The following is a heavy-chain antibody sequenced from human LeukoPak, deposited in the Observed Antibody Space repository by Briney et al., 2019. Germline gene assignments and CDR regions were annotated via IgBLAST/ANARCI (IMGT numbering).Heavy chain of an antibody. D-gene: IGHD3-16*02. CDR3: ARVSVNDYVWGSYRYRYFDY. CDR2: INHSGST. CDR1: GGSFSGYY. Sequence: PSEALSLTCAVYGGSFSGYYWSWIRQPPGKGLEWIGEINHSGSTNYNPSLKSRVTISADTSKNQFSLKLSSVTAADTAVYYCARVSVNDYVWGSYRYRYFDYWGQGTLVTVSS. V-gene: IGHV4-34*01. J-gene: IGHJ4*02.